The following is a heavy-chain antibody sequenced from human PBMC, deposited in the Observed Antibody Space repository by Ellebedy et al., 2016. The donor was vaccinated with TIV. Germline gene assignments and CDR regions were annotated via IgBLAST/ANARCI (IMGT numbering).Heavy chain of an antibody. D-gene: IGHD3-16*01. CDR3: DRRGQVGDHY. CDR2: IRSKANNYAT. J-gene: IGHJ4*02. Sequence: GESLKISCAASGFIFSDPAMHWVRQASGKGLEWVGRIRSKANNYATTYAASVKGRFTISRDDSKNTAFLQMNSLRTEDMAMYYCDRRGQVGDHYWGQGTLVTVSS. CDR1: GFIFSDPA. V-gene: IGHV3-73*01.